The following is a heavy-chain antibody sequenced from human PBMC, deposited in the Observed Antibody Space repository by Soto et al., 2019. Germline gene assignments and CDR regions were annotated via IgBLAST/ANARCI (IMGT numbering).Heavy chain of an antibody. CDR3: AKWEGLGSDYYYYAMDV. V-gene: IGHV4-31*03. D-gene: IGHD1-26*01. CDR1: RGSISSGGYY. J-gene: IGHJ6*02. CDR2: IYHRGYT. Sequence: SQTLSLTCTLSRGSISSGGYYWTWIRQHPGKGLEWIAYIYHRGYTFYNPSLKSRVTMSVDSSKNKFSLKLSSVTDADTAVYYCAKWEGLGSDYYYYAMDVGGQGTTVTVSS.